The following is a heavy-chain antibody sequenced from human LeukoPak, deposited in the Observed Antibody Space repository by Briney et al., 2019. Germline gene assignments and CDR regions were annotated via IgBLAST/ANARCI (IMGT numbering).Heavy chain of an antibody. CDR1: GFTFGDYA. J-gene: IGHJ4*02. CDR2: IRSKAYGGTT. D-gene: IGHD6-13*01. CDR3: TRDASSSWYPHPSDY. V-gene: IGHV3-49*03. Sequence: PGGSLRLSCTASGFTFGDYAMSWFRQAPGKGLEWVGFIRSKAYGGTTEYAASVKGRFTISRDDSKSIAYLQMNSLKTEDTAVYYCTRDASSSWYPHPSDYWGQGTLVTVSS.